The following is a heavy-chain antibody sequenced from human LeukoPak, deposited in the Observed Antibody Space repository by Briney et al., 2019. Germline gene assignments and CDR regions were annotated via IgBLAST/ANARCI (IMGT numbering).Heavy chain of an antibody. Sequence: GGSLRLSCAASGFTFSTHSMNWVRQAPGKGLEWVSSISSSSSYIYYADSVKGRFTISRDNAKNSLYLQINSLRAEDTAVYYCARETVVIGNAFDIWGQGTMVTVSS. CDR1: GFTFSTHS. V-gene: IGHV3-21*01. CDR2: ISSSSSYI. D-gene: IGHD4-23*01. CDR3: ARETVVIGNAFDI. J-gene: IGHJ3*02.